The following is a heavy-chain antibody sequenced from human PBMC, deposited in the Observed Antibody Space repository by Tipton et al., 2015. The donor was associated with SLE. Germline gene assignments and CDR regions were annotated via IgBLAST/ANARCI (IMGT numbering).Heavy chain of an antibody. CDR2: IKQDGSEK. D-gene: IGHD2/OR15-2a*01. J-gene: IGHJ4*02. V-gene: IGHV3-7*01. CDR1: GFTFGDYA. Sequence: SLRLSCTTSGFTFGDYAMSWFRQAPGKGLEWVANIKQDGSEKYYVDSVKGRFTISRDNSKNTLYLQMNSLRAEDTAVYYCARDPLYYWGQGTLVTVSS. CDR3: ARDPLYY.